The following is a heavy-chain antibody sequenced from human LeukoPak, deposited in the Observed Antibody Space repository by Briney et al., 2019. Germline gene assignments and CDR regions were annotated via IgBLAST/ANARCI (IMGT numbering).Heavy chain of an antibody. CDR2: ISSSGSTI. CDR1: GFTFSSYE. J-gene: IGHJ4*02. D-gene: IGHD3-22*01. V-gene: IGHV3-48*03. CDR3: ARGHDSSGFDY. Sequence: GGSLRLSCAASGFTFSSYEMNWVRQAPGKGLEWVSYISSSGSTIYYADSVKGRFTISRDNAKNSLYLQMNSLRAEDTAVYYCARGHDSSGFDYWGQGTLVTVSS.